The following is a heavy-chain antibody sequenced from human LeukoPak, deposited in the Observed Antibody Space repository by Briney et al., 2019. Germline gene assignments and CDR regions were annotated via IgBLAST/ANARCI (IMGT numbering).Heavy chain of an antibody. CDR3: AKGKINHDGAFDF. D-gene: IGHD1-14*01. V-gene: IGHV3-23*01. CDR1: GFSFSSYA. Sequence: GGSLRLPCAASGFSFSSYAMSWVRQAPGRGLEWVSSIGAWVPGTSYADSVKGRFTISRDNSKKTVYLQMNSLRVEDTAVYYCAKGKINHDGAFDFWGQGTMVTVSS. CDR2: IGAWVPGT. J-gene: IGHJ3*01.